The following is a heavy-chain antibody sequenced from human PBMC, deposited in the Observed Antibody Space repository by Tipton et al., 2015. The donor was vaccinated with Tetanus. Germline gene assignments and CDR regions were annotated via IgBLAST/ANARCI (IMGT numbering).Heavy chain of an antibody. CDR1: GDTFSTFG. J-gene: IGHJ6*02. D-gene: IGHD6-25*01. V-gene: IGHV1-18*01. CDR2: ISAYNGKT. CDR3: ARVQEQRIYFYGMDV. Sequence: QLVQSGAEVKKPGSSVKVSCKASGDTFSTFGISWVRQAPGQGLEWVGWISAYNGKTKYAQKLQGRVTMTTDRSASTAYMDLRRLRPDDTAVYYCARVQEQRIYFYGMDVWGQGTTVTVSS.